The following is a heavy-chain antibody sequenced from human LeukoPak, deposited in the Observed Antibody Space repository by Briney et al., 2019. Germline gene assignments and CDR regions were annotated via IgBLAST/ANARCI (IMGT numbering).Heavy chain of an antibody. CDR3: AKDKFGSSSPGGFDP. V-gene: IGHV3-21*04. CDR1: GFTFSNYS. D-gene: IGHD6-6*01. J-gene: IGHJ5*02. Sequence: GGSLRLSCAASGFTFSNYSMNWVRQAPGKGLEWVSSISSSSSYIYYADSVKGRFTISRDNSKNTLYLQMNSLRAEDTAVYYCAKDKFGSSSPGGFDPWGQGTLVTVSS. CDR2: ISSSSSYI.